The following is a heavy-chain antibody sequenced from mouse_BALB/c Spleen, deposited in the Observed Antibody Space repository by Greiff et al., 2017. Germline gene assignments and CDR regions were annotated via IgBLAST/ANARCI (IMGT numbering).Heavy chain of an antibody. CDR1: GFTFSSYG. CDR3: ARHGLLRLPSYFDY. D-gene: IGHD1-2*01. V-gene: IGHV5-6*01. Sequence: EVQRVESGGDLVKPGGSLKLSCAASGFTFSSYGMSWVRQTPDKRLEWVATISTGGSYTYYPDSVKGRFTISRDNAKNTLYLQMSSLKSEDTAMYYCARHGLLRLPSYFDYWGQGTTLTVSS. CDR2: ISTGGSYT. J-gene: IGHJ2*01.